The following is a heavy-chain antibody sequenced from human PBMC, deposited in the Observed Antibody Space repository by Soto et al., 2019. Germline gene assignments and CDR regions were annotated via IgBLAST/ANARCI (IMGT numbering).Heavy chain of an antibody. V-gene: IGHV4-39*01. Sequence: PSETLSLTCTVSGGSISSSPYNWAWIRQPPKKGLEWIGAISYSATTYYNPSLKSRVTMSVDTSKNQFSLKLSSVSAADTAVYSCARHKTGFPHWFDPWGHGTLVTVSP. CDR1: GGSISSSPYN. CDR2: ISYSATT. J-gene: IGHJ5*02. CDR3: ARHKTGFPHWFDP.